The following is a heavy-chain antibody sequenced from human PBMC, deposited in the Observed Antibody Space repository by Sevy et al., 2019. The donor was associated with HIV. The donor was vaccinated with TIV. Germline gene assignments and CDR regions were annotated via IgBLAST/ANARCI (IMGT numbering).Heavy chain of an antibody. CDR1: GFSFSSYE. CDR2: ISNSGSSV. V-gene: IGHV3-48*03. D-gene: IGHD4-17*01. CDR3: ARDLPPSATTVAHFDC. Sequence: GGSLRLSCAASGFSFSSYETNWVRQAPGKGLEWLSYISNSGSSVYYSDSVRGRFTISRDNARNSLYLQMNSLRAEDTAVYYCARDLPPSATTVAHFDCWGQGTLVTVSS. J-gene: IGHJ4*02.